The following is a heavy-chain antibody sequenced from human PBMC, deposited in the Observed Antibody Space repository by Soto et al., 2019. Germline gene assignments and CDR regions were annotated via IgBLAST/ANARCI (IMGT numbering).Heavy chain of an antibody. CDR2: TYHSGNP. D-gene: IGHD3-3*01. CDR3: ARSYYDFWSGPKGMDV. CDR1: GDSISSYS. Sequence: SETLSLTCTVSGDSISSYSWAWIRQPPGKALEWIGHTYHSGNPYYNPSLKSRVIISVDRSKNQFSLKLSSVTAADTAVYYCARSYYDFWSGPKGMDVWGQGTTVTVSS. J-gene: IGHJ6*02. V-gene: IGHV4-59*12.